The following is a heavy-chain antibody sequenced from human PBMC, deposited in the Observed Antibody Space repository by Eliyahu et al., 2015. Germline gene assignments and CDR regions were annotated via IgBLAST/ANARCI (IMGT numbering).Heavy chain of an antibody. CDR2: IYYSGXT. CDR3: ARGGIALSYWFDP. D-gene: IGHD2-21*01. CDR1: GXSXSSGGYX. Sequence: QVQLQESGPGLVKPSQTLSLTCTVSGXSXSSGGYXWSWIRQHPGKGLEWIGYIYYSGXTYYXPSLKSRVTISVDTSKNQFSLKLSSVTAADTAVYYCARGGIALSYWFDPWGQGTLVTVSS. J-gene: IGHJ5*02. V-gene: IGHV4-31*03.